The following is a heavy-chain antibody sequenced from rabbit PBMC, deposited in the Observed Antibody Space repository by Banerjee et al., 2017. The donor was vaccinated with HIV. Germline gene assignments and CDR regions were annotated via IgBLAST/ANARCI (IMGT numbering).Heavy chain of an antibody. J-gene: IGHJ4*01. Sequence: QEQLKESGGGLVTPGGSLTLTCTASGFDFSSYYMSWVRQAPGKGLEWIGYIDPVFGSTYYASWAKGRFTISKTSSTVDLKMTSLTAADTATYFCARGGAGYGFNLWGPGTLVTVS. CDR3: ARGGAGYGFNL. CDR1: GFDFSSYY. D-gene: IGHD6-1*01. CDR2: IDPVFGST. V-gene: IGHV1S42*01.